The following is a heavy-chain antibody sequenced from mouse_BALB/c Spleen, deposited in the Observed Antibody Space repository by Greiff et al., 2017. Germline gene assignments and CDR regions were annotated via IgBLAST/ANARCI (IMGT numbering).Heavy chain of an antibody. V-gene: IGHV1-5*01. D-gene: IGHD1-1*01. CDR1: GYTFTSYW. CDR2: IYPGNSDT. CDR3: TNYGSSPMDY. Sequence: VHVKQSGTVLARPGASVKMSCKASGYTFTSYWMHWVKQRPGQGLEWIGAIYPGNSDTSYNQKFKGKANLTAVTSTSTAYMELSSLTNEDSAVYYCTNYGSSPMDYWGQGTSVTVSS. J-gene: IGHJ4*01.